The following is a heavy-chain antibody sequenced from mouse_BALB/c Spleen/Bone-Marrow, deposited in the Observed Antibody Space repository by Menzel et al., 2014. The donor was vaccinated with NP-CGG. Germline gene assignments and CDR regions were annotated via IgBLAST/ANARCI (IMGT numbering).Heavy chain of an antibody. Sequence: EVQLQQSGAELVKPGASVKLSCKASGFNIKDTYMHWVKQRPEQGLEWIGRIDPANGNTKYDPKFQGKATITADTSSNTAYLQLSSLTSEDTAVYYCARNGNYGAWFAYWGQGTPVTVSA. D-gene: IGHD2-1*01. CDR3: ARNGNYGAWFAY. CDR2: IDPANGNT. CDR1: GFNIKDTY. V-gene: IGHV14-3*02. J-gene: IGHJ3*01.